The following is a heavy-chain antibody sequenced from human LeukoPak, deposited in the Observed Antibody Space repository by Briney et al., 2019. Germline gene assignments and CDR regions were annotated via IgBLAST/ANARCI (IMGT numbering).Heavy chain of an antibody. CDR2: ISSDGANA. CDR1: GFTVSSNY. V-gene: IGHV3-74*01. CDR3: VLLSLTPG. J-gene: IGHJ4*02. D-gene: IGHD3-10*01. Sequence: GGSPRLSCAASGFTVSSNYMSWVRQVPGKGLVWVSRISSDGANANYADSVKGRFTISRDNAKNTLYLQMNSLRAEDTAVYYCVLLSLTPGWGQGTLVTVSS.